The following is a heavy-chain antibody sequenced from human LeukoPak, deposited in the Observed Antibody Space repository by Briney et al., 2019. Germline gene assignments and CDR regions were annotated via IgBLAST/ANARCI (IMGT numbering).Heavy chain of an antibody. V-gene: IGHV3-21*01. Sequence: PGGSLRLSCAASGFSFSSYDMNWVRQAPGKGLEWVSSISSSSSYIYYADSVKGRFTISRDNAKNSLYLQMNSLRAEDTAVYYCARVLDSSSWYRRPDARYYFDYWGQGTLVTVSS. J-gene: IGHJ4*02. CDR3: ARVLDSSSWYRRPDARYYFDY. D-gene: IGHD6-13*01. CDR2: ISSSSSYI. CDR1: GFSFSSYD.